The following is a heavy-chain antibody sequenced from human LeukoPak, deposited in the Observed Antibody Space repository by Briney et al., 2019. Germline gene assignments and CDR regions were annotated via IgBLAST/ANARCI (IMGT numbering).Heavy chain of an antibody. Sequence: NSSETLSLTCAVSGGSISGSYWSWIRQPPGKGLEWIGYIYSSGTTRYNPSLKSRVTISVDTSKNHFSLNLSSMTAADTAVYYCVRDNPVPVWGQGALVTVSS. CDR2: IYSSGTT. J-gene: IGHJ4*02. CDR1: GGSISGSY. CDR3: VRDNPVPV. D-gene: IGHD6-6*01. V-gene: IGHV4-59*01.